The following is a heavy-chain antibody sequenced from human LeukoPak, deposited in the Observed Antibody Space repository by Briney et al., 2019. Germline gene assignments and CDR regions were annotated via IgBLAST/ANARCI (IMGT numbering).Heavy chain of an antibody. CDR3: ARLWDSSSSLDY. D-gene: IGHD6-6*01. V-gene: IGHV4-59*08. J-gene: IGHJ4*02. Sequence: SETLSLTCSVSGGSITNYYWTWIRQPPGKGLGLEWIGYIYYSGGTNYNPSLKSRVTISIDTSKNQVSLKLSSVTAADTAVYYCARLWDSSSSLDYWGQGTLVTVSS. CDR2: IYYSGGT. CDR1: GGSITNYY.